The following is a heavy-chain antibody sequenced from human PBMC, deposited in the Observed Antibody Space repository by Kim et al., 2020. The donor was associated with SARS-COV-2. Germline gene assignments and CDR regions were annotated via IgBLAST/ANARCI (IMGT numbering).Heavy chain of an antibody. D-gene: IGHD2-2*01. J-gene: IGHJ4*02. Sequence: GGSLRLSCAVSGFTFSSYAMSWVRQAPGKGLEWVSGIYGSGGITYYADSVKGRFTISRDNSKDTLYLQMNSLRAEDAAVYYCARYMRVRRYCGTTSCYYLDYWGQGTLVTVSS. CDR1: GFTFSSYA. CDR3: ARYMRVRRYCGTTSCYYLDY. V-gene: IGHV3-23*01. CDR2: IYGSGGIT.